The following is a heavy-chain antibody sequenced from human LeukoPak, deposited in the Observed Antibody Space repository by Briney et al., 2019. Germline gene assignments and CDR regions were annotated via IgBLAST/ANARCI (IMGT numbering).Heavy chain of an antibody. V-gene: IGHV1-69*13. CDR1: GGTFSSYA. CDR3: ARVKAEMIFGVVTRTGYMDV. J-gene: IGHJ6*03. CDR2: IIPIFGTA. Sequence: GASVKVSCKASGGTFSSYAISWVRQAPGQGLEWMGGIIPIFGTANYAQKFQGRVTITADESTSTAYMELSSLRSEDMAEYKCARVKAEMIFGVVTRTGYMDVWGKGTTVTVSS. D-gene: IGHD3-3*01.